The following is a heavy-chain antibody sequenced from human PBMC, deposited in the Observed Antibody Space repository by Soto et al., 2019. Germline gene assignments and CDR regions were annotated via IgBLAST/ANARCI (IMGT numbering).Heavy chain of an antibody. Sequence: GGSLRLSCAASGFTFSSYAMSWVRQAPGKGLEWVSAISGSGGSTYYADSVKGRFTISRDNSKNTLYLQMNSLRAEDTAVYYCAKDSERYYDILTGYYTLHTYGMDVWGQGTTVTVS. CDR2: ISGSGGST. D-gene: IGHD3-9*01. J-gene: IGHJ6*02. CDR1: GFTFSSYA. CDR3: AKDSERYYDILTGYYTLHTYGMDV. V-gene: IGHV3-23*01.